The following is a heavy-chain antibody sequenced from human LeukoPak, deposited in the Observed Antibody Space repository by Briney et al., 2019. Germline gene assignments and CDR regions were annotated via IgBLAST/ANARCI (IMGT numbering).Heavy chain of an antibody. CDR2: IDPSDSYT. CDR3: AKYYEFSSSSEVGFDY. CDR1: GYSFTTYW. V-gene: IGHV5-10-1*01. J-gene: IGHJ4*02. D-gene: IGHD3-3*01. Sequence: GESLKISCKGSGYSFTTYWISWVRQMPGKGLEWMGRIDPSDSYTNYSPSFQGHVTISADNSISTAYLQWSSLKASDTAMYYCAKYYEFSSSSEVGFDYWGQGTLVTVSS.